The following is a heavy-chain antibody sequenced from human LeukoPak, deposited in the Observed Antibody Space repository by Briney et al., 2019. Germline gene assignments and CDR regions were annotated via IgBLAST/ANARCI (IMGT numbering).Heavy chain of an antibody. J-gene: IGHJ4*02. CDR1: GYTFTSYG. CDR3: ARDPTRGGYYDSTADY. Sequence: ASVKVSCKASGYTFTSYGISWVRQAPGQGLEWMGWISAYNGNTNYAQKFQGRVTITRDTSASTAYMELSSLRSEDTAVYYCARDPTRGGYYDSTADYWGQGTLVTVSS. V-gene: IGHV1-18*01. CDR2: ISAYNGNT. D-gene: IGHD3-22*01.